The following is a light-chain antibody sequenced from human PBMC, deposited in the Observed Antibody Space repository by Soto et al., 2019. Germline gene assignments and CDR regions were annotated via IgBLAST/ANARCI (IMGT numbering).Light chain of an antibody. Sequence: DIALTQSPLSLPVTPGEPASISCNSSQRLLHSKGYGCLDWYLQKPGQSPQLLIYLGSIRASGVPDRFSGSVSGTNFPLKISRVEAEDVGICCCMQTRQAPPTFGPGTKGELK. J-gene: IGKJ1*01. CDR3: MQTRQAPPT. CDR1: QRLLHSKGYGC. V-gene: IGKV2-28*01. CDR2: LGS.